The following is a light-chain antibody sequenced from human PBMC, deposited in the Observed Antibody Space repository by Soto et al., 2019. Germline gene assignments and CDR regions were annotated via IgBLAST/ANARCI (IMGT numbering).Light chain of an antibody. CDR1: SSNIGTNT. CDR2: LNN. CDR3: AAWDDSLNVYV. Sequence: QALMTHPPSSSGTPGQRVTISSSGSSSNIGTNTVDWYQQLPGTAPKFVNYLNNQRPSGVPDRFSGSRSGTSASLAISGLQSEDEADYYCAAWDDSLNVYVFGTGPKVTVL. V-gene: IGLV1-44*01. J-gene: IGLJ1*01.